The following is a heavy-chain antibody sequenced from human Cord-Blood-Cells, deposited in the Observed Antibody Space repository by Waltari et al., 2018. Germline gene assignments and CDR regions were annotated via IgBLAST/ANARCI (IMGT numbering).Heavy chain of an antibody. Sequence: QVQLQQWGAGLLKPSETLSLTCAVYGGSFSGYYWSWIRQPPGKGLEWIGEINHSGSTNDNPSLKSRVTISVDTSKNQFSLKLSSVTAADTAVYYCASLRGYSGYDYGFDYWGQGTLVTVSS. CDR3: ASLRGYSGYDYGFDY. CDR2: INHSGST. V-gene: IGHV4-34*01. CDR1: GGSFSGYY. D-gene: IGHD5-12*01. J-gene: IGHJ4*02.